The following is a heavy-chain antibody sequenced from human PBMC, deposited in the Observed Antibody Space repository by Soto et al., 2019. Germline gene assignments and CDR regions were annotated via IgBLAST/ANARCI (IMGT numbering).Heavy chain of an antibody. CDR1: GGSISSSSYY. D-gene: IGHD3-22*01. Sequence: PSETLSLTCTVSGGSISSSSYYWGWIRQPPGKGLEWIGSIYYSGSTYYNPSLKSRVTISVDTSKNQFSLKLSSVTAADTAVYYCARHKDYYDSSGYYYSPGAFDLWGQGPMFTVSS. CDR3: ARHKDYYDSSGYYYSPGAFDL. J-gene: IGHJ3*01. CDR2: IYYSGST. V-gene: IGHV4-39*01.